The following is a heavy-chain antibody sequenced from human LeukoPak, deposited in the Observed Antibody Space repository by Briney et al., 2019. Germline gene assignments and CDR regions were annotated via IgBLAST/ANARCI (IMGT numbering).Heavy chain of an antibody. V-gene: IGHV4-34*01. CDR2: INHSGST. D-gene: IGHD5-18*01. CDR1: GGSFSGYY. J-gene: IGHJ4*02. Sequence: SETLSLTCAVYGGSFSGYYWSWIRQPPGKGLEWIGEINHSGSTNYNPSLKSQVTISVDTSKNQFSLKLSSVTAADTAVYYCARGGERGYSYGFDYWGQGTLVTVSS. CDR3: ARGGERGYSYGFDY.